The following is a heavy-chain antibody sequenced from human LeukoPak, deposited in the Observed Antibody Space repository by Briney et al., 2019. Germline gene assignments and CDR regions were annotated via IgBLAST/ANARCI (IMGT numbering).Heavy chain of an antibody. CDR2: INPSGGST. CDR3: ARDVGYNCSSTSCYTGWFDP. J-gene: IGHJ5*02. D-gene: IGHD2-2*02. V-gene: IGHV1-46*01. Sequence: ASVKVSCKASGYTFTCYYMHWVRQAPGQGLEWMGIINPSGGSTSYAQKFQGRVTMTRDMSTSTVYMELSSLRSEDTAVYYCARDVGYNCSSTSCYTGWFDPWGQGTLVTVSS. CDR1: GYTFTCYY.